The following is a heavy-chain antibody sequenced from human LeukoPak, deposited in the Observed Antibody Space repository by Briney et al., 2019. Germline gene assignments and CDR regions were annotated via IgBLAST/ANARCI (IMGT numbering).Heavy chain of an antibody. CDR2: INSDGSST. V-gene: IGHV3-74*01. J-gene: IGHJ4*02. CDR3: ARVGWLSPPFDY. Sequence: GGSLRLSCAASGFTFSSYWMHWVRQAPGKGPVWVSRINSDGSSTSYADSVKGRFTISRDNAKSTLYLQMNSLRAEDTAVYYCARVGWLSPPFDYWGQGTLVTVSS. CDR1: GFTFSSYW. D-gene: IGHD3-9*01.